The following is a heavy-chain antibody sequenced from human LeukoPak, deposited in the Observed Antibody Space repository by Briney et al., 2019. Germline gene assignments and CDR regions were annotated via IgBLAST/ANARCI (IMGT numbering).Heavy chain of an antibody. CDR3: AKELPYSGSYSPGY. CDR1: GFPVSSNY. J-gene: IGHJ4*02. Sequence: GGSLRLSCAASGFPVSSNYMSWVRRAPGKGLGWVSVIYSGGSTYYADSVKGRFTISRDNSQNTLYLQMNSLRAEDTAVYYGAKELPYSGSYSPGYWGQGTLVTVSS. D-gene: IGHD1-26*01. V-gene: IGHV3-66*01. CDR2: IYSGGST.